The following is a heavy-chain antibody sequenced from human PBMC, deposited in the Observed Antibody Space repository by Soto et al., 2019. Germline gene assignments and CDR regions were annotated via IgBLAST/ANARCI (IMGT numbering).Heavy chain of an antibody. Sequence: GGSLRLSCAASGFTFSSYSMNWVRQAPGKGLEWVSYISSSSSTIYYADSVKGRFTISRDNAKNSLYLQMNSLRAEDTAVYYCARDPLRSSTSSYYYYYYMDVWGKGTTVTVSS. CDR3: ARDPLRSSTSSYYYYYYMDV. D-gene: IGHD2-2*01. CDR2: ISSSSSTI. V-gene: IGHV3-48*01. J-gene: IGHJ6*03. CDR1: GFTFSSYS.